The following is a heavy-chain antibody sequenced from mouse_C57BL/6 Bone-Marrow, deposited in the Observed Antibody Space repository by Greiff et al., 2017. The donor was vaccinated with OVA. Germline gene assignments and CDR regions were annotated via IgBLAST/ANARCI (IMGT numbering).Heavy chain of an antibody. Sequence: EVKLMESGEGLVKPGGSLKLSCAASGFTFSSYAMSWVRQTPEKRLEWVAYISSGGDYIYYADTVKGRFTISRDNARNTLYLQMSSLKSEDTAMYYCTRDRGNYGAYWGQGTLVTVSA. J-gene: IGHJ3*01. CDR2: ISSGGDYI. V-gene: IGHV5-9-1*02. CDR3: TRDRGNYGAY. D-gene: IGHD2-1*01. CDR1: GFTFSSYA.